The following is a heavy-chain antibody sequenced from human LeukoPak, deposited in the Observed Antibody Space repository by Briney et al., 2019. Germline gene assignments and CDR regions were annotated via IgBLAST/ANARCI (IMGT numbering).Heavy chain of an antibody. V-gene: IGHV4-61*02. J-gene: IGHJ5*02. CDR2: IYVSGGT. D-gene: IGHD1-26*01. CDR1: GGSINSGSYS. CDR3: ARRSGSGSVAWFDP. Sequence: SETLSLTCSVSGGSINSGSYSWTWIRQPAGKGLEWIGRIYVSGGTNYNPSLKSRVTISLDTSKKQFSLKLSSVTAADTAVYYCARRSGSGSVAWFDPWGQGTLVTVSS.